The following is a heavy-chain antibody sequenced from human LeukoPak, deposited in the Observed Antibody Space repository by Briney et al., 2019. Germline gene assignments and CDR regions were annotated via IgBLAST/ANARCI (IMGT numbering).Heavy chain of an antibody. CDR2: SSHTGDLI. Sequence: PSETLSLTCAVDGGSFSDSYWTWIRQTPGRGHEWIGESSHTGDLIGYNPSLKGRATISVDSSKKQFSLRLTSVTAADTGIYYCARVPDVTERPCDTWGAGTIVTVSS. CDR3: ARVPDVTERPCDT. D-gene: IGHD2-21*02. CDR1: GGSFSDSY. V-gene: IGHV4-34*01. J-gene: IGHJ5*02.